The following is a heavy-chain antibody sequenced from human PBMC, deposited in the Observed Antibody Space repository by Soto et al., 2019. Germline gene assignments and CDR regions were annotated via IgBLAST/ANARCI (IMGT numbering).Heavy chain of an antibody. Sequence: ASVKVSCKASGYTFTSYYISWVRQAPGQGLERMGWISAYNGNTNYAQKLQGRVTMTTDTSTSTAYMELRSLRSDDTAVYYCARMRQQLVLRWFDPWGQGTLVTVSS. J-gene: IGHJ5*02. CDR1: GYTFTSYY. CDR3: ARMRQQLVLRWFDP. V-gene: IGHV1-18*01. D-gene: IGHD6-13*01. CDR2: ISAYNGNT.